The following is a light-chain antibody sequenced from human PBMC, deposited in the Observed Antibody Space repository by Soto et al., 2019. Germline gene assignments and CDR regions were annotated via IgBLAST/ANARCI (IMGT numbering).Light chain of an antibody. Sequence: EIVMTQSPATLSVSPGERATLSCRASQSVSSNLAWYQQKPGQAPRLLIYGASTRATGIPARFSGSGSGTEFTLTISSLQSEDFAVYYCQQYNNWPLTLGQGTKWIS. CDR1: QSVSSN. CDR2: GAS. V-gene: IGKV3-15*01. CDR3: QQYNNWPLT. J-gene: IGKJ1*01.